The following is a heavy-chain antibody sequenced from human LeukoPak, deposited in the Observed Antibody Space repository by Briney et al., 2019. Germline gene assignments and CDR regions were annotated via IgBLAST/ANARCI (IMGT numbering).Heavy chain of an antibody. CDR2: IRYDGNNK. D-gene: IGHD3-10*01. CDR1: GFTFSSFG. V-gene: IGHV3-30*02. Sequence: PGGSLRLSCAASGFTFSSFGMHWVRQAPGKGLEWVAFIRYDGNNKYHADSVKGRFTVSRDNSKNTLYLQMNSLRVDDTAMYFCAIHLGYGSGSYGYLQHWGQGTLVTVSS. CDR3: AIHLGYGSGSYGYLQH. J-gene: IGHJ1*01.